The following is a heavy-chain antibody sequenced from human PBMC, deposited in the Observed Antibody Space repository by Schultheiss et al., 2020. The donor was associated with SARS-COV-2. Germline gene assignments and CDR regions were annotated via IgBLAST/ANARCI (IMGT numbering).Heavy chain of an antibody. D-gene: IGHD5-18*01. CDR2: IYYTGST. CDR1: GGSISSFY. Sequence: SETLSLTCTVSGGSISSFYWSWIRQPPGKGLEWIGYIYYTGSTKYNPSLKSRVTISVDTSKNQFSLKVTSVTAADTAVYYCARGDTTYGLDVWGQGTTVTVSS. V-gene: IGHV4-59*01. CDR3: ARGDTTYGLDV. J-gene: IGHJ6*02.